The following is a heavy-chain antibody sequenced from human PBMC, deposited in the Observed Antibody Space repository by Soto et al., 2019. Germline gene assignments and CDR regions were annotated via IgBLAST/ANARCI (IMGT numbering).Heavy chain of an antibody. Sequence: PSETLSLTCAVYGGSFSGYYWSWIRQPPGKGLEWIGEINHSGSTNYNPSLKSRVTISVDTSKNQFSLKLSSVTAADTAVYYCARGGSARTYYYYYMDVWGKGTTVTVSS. J-gene: IGHJ6*03. CDR2: INHSGST. CDR1: GGSFSGYY. CDR3: ARGGSARTYYYYYMDV. V-gene: IGHV4-34*01. D-gene: IGHD6-6*01.